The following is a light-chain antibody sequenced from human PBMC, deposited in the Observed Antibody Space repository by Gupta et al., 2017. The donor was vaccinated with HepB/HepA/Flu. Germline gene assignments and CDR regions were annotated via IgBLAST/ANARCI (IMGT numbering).Light chain of an antibody. J-gene: IGKJ5*01. CDR3: QQHNSPPLT. CDR1: QSISW. Sequence: DILLTQSPSSVSASLGDTVTLTCRASQSISWLASYQQKPGKATNLLIYAATTLQSRVPSSFSGSGAGKSFTLTISRLQPEDVATYYRQQHNSPPLTFGQGTRLEIK. CDR2: AAT. V-gene: IGKV1D-12*01.